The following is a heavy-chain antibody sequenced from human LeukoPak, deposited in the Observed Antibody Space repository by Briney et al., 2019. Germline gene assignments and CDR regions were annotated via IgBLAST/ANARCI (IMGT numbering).Heavy chain of an antibody. V-gene: IGHV4-34*01. J-gene: IGHJ4*02. CDR3: ARARAYCSGGSCYSYNFDY. Sequence: TSETLSLTCAVYSGSFSGYCWSWIRQPPGKGLEWIGEINHSGSTNYNPSLKSRVTISVDTSKNQFSLKLSSVTAADTAVYYCARARAYCSGGSCYSYNFDYWGQGTLVTVSS. CDR1: SGSFSGYC. CDR2: INHSGST. D-gene: IGHD2-15*01.